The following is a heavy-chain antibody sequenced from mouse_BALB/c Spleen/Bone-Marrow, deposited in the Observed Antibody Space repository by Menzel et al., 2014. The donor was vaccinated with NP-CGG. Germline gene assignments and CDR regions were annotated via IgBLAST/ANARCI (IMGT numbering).Heavy chain of an antibody. J-gene: IGHJ4*01. CDR3: ARWEYYVMHY. CDR1: GFNIKDTY. D-gene: IGHD4-1*01. V-gene: IGHV14-3*02. Sequence: VQLQQSGAELVKPGPSVKLSCTASGFNIKDTYMHWVKQRPEQGLEWIGRIDPANGNTKYDPKFQGKATITADTSSNTAYLQLSSLTSEDTAFYYCARWEYYVMHYWGKGTSFPVSS. CDR2: IDPANGNT.